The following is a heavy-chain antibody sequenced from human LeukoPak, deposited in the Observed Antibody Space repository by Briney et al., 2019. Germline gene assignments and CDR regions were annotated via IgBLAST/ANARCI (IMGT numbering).Heavy chain of an antibody. Sequence: GGSLRLSCAASGFTVKDNFMSWVRQAPGKGLEWVSVLYSGGATYYADSVKGRFTISRDNAKNSLYLQMNSLRAEDTAVYYCARGPPYYYGSSGYYQNWFDPWGQGTLVTVSS. D-gene: IGHD3-22*01. J-gene: IGHJ5*02. CDR3: ARGPPYYYGSSGYYQNWFDP. V-gene: IGHV3-66*01. CDR2: LYSGGAT. CDR1: GFTVKDNF.